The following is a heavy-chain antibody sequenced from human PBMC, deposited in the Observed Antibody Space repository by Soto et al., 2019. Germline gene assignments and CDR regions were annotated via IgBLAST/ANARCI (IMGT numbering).Heavy chain of an antibody. CDR2: IIPIFGTA. J-gene: IGHJ6*02. Sequence: ASVKVSCKASGGTFSSYAISWVRQAPGQGLEWMGGIIPIFGTANYAQKFQGRVTITADESTSTAYMELSSLRSEDTAVYYCARDFGYGDYAYYYGMDGWGQGTTVTVSS. D-gene: IGHD4-17*01. CDR3: ARDFGYGDYAYYYGMDG. V-gene: IGHV1-69*13. CDR1: GGTFSSYA.